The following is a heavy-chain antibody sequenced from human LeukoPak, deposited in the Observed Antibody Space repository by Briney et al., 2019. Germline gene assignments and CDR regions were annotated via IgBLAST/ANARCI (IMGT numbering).Heavy chain of an antibody. D-gene: IGHD2-2*01. V-gene: IGHV1-18*01. CDR2: ISCYNGDT. CDR3: ARDSPWSPSTSLGP. J-gene: IGHJ5*02. CDR1: GYTFTRYG. Sequence: ASVKVSCKASGYTFTRYGISWVRQAPGQGLEWMGWISCYNGDTNYAQNFQGRVTVTKDTSASTVYMEVSSLRSEDTAVYYCARDSPWSPSTSLGPWGQGTLVTVSS.